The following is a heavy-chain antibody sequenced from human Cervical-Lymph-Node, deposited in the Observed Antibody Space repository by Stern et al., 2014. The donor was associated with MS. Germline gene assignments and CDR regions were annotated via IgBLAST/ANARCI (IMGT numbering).Heavy chain of an antibody. CDR3: ARSIAGYGDFYHGAFDI. Sequence: QVQLVQSGAEVKKPGASVTISCKASGYTFTSYAIHWVRQAPGQRLEWMGWITPGNGNTRYSQKFQDRVTITRDTSASTAYVELSGLRSEDTAVYYCARSIAGYGDFYHGAFDIWGQGTVVTVSS. V-gene: IGHV1-3*01. J-gene: IGHJ3*02. CDR2: ITPGNGNT. D-gene: IGHD4-17*01. CDR1: GYTFTSYA.